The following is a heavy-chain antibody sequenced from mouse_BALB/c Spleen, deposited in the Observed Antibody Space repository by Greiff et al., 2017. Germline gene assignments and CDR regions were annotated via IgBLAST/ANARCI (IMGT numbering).Heavy chain of an antibody. D-gene: IGHD2-4*01. CDR3: ARAYEYDGGFAY. CDR1: GFNIKDYY. Sequence: VQLKESGAELVRPGALVKLSCKASGFNIKDYYMHWVKQRPEQGLEWIGWIDPENGNTIYDPKFQGKASITADTSSNTAYLQLSSLTSEDTAVYYCARAYEYDGGFAYWGQGTLVTVSA. V-gene: IGHV14-1*02. J-gene: IGHJ3*01. CDR2: IDPENGNT.